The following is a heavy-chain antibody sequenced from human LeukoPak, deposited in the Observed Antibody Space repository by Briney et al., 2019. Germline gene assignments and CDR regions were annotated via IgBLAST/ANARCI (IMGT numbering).Heavy chain of an antibody. V-gene: IGHV4-4*07. CDR3: ARDRGYSSSSVDY. Sequence: SETLSLTCAVYGGSFSGYYWSWIRQPAGKGLEWIGRIYTSGSTNYNPFLKSRVTISVDTSKNQFSLKLSSVTAADTAVYYCARDRGYSSSSVDYWGQGTLVTVSS. CDR2: IYTSGST. J-gene: IGHJ4*02. D-gene: IGHD6-6*01. CDR1: GGSFSGYY.